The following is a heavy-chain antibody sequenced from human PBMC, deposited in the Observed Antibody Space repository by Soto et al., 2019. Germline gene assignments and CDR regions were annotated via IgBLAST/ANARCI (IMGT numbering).Heavy chain of an antibody. CDR1: GFTFSNAW. Sequence: GGSLRLSCAASGFTFSNAWMSWVRQAPGKXLEWVGRIKSKTDGGTTDYAAPVKGRFTISRDDSKNTLYLQMNSLKTEDTAVYYCTTAAGSPYYYYGMDVWGQGTTVTVSS. V-gene: IGHV3-15*01. CDR2: IKSKTDGGTT. J-gene: IGHJ6*02. CDR3: TTAAGSPYYYYGMDV. D-gene: IGHD6-13*01.